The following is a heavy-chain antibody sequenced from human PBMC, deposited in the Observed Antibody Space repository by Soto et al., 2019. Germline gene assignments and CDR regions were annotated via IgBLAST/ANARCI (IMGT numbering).Heavy chain of an antibody. CDR2: ISAHNGDT. CDR3: ARSYCSTSTCYSYWLDP. Sequence: QMQLVQSGAEVKNPGASVKVSCKASGFSFIYYGITWVRQAPGQGLEWMGWISAHNGDTNYAHKLEGRVTMTTDTSTSTAYMELRSLRSDDTAVYYCARSYCSTSTCYSYWLDPWGQGTLVTVSS. J-gene: IGHJ5*02. V-gene: IGHV1-18*04. CDR1: GFSFIYYG. D-gene: IGHD2-2*02.